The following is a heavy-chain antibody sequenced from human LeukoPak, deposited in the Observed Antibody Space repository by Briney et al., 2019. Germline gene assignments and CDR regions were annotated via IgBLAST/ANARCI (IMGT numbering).Heavy chain of an antibody. Sequence: PGGSLRLSCAASGFTFSSYAMSWVRQAPGKGLEWVSAIGGSGGSTYYADSVKGRFTISRDNSKNTLYLQMNSLRAEDTAVYYCAKDKDHYYDSSGYYYFPDAFDIWGQGTMVTVSS. V-gene: IGHV3-23*01. J-gene: IGHJ3*02. CDR1: GFTFSSYA. CDR3: AKDKDHYYDSSGYYYFPDAFDI. CDR2: IGGSGGST. D-gene: IGHD3-22*01.